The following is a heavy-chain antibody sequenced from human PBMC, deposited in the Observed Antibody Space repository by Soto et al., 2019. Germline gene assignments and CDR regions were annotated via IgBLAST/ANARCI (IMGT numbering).Heavy chain of an antibody. J-gene: IGHJ4*02. Sequence: SETVSLTCTVSGGSVICSFFYWRWVRQLSGKRLEWIGYIYYTVTTNYNPSLASRVAMSVDTSKKQFTLHLRSLTVAATARYYCPGLTSSSGWSIFYSWGQGMLVTVSS. V-gene: IGHV4-61*01. CDR1: GGSVICSFFY. CDR3: PGLTSSSGWSIFYS. D-gene: IGHD6-13*01. CDR2: IYYTVTT.